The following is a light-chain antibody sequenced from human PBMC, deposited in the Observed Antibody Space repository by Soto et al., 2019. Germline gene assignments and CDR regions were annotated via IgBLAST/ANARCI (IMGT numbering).Light chain of an antibody. CDR3: SSYTTSSAPVL. CDR2: EVS. J-gene: IGLJ2*01. CDR1: SSDVGGYNY. V-gene: IGLV2-14*01. Sequence: QSALTQPASVSGSRGQSITLSCTGTSSDVGGYNYVSWYQQHPGKAPKLMIYEVSNRPSGVSNRFSGSKSGNTASLTISGLQAEDEADYYCSSYTTSSAPVLFGGGTQLTVL.